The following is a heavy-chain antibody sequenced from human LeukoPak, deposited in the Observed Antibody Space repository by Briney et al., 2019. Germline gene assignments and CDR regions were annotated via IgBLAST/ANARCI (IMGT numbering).Heavy chain of an antibody. J-gene: IGHJ4*02. V-gene: IGHV4-59*01. Sequence: SETLSLTCTVSGGSISSYYWSWIRQPPGKGLEWIGYIYYSGSTSDNPSLKSRVTLSVDTSKNQFSLKLTSVTAADTAVYYCARATYHYDSSGPALENWGQGTLVTVSS. CDR1: GGSISSYY. CDR2: IYYSGST. D-gene: IGHD3-22*01. CDR3: ARATYHYDSSGPALEN.